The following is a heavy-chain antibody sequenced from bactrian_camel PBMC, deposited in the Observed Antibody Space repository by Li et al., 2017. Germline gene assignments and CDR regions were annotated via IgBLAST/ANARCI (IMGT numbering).Heavy chain of an antibody. CDR2: IESDGTT. J-gene: IGHJ4*01. CDR3: AADLGWCGSRPLQREFRN. CDR1: GDTDTSTYC. Sequence: HVQLVESGGGSVQVGGSLRLSCAVSGDTDTSTYCVAWFRQAPGKKRERVAAIESDGTTRYADSVRGRFTISHVNANNTLHLQMNALKPEDTAVYYCAADLGWCGSRPLQREFRNWGQGTQVTVS. V-gene: IGHV3S53*01. D-gene: IGHD2*01.